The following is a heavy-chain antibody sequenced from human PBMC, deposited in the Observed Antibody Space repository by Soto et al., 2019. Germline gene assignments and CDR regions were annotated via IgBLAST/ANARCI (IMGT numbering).Heavy chain of an antibody. D-gene: IGHD7-27*01. Sequence: PGGSLRLSCAASGFTFSSYGMHWVRQAPGKGLEWVAVISYDGSNKYYADSVKGRFTISRDNSKNTLYLQMNSLRAEDTAVYYCAKEGRLGICYFDYWGQGTLVTVSS. J-gene: IGHJ4*02. CDR1: GFTFSSYG. CDR3: AKEGRLGICYFDY. CDR2: ISYDGSNK. V-gene: IGHV3-30*18.